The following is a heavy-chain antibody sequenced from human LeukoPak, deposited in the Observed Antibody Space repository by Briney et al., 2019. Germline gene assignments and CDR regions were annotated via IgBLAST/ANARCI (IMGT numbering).Heavy chain of an antibody. J-gene: IGHJ2*01. Sequence: GGSLRLSCAASGFTLSSYTMNWVRQAPGKGLEWVSSISSSSSYIYYADSVKGRFTISRDNAKNSLYLQMNSLRAEDTAVYYCARDLAVAAWYFDLWGRGTLVTVSS. V-gene: IGHV3-21*01. D-gene: IGHD6-19*01. CDR3: ARDLAVAAWYFDL. CDR1: GFTLSSYT. CDR2: ISSSSSYI.